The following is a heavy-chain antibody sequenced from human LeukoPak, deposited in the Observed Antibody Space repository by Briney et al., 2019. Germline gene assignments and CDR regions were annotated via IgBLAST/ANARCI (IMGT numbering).Heavy chain of an antibody. CDR1: GFTFSGYS. J-gene: IGHJ4*02. CDR2: ISGSGGNT. V-gene: IGHV3-23*01. Sequence: TGGSLRLSCAASGFTFSGYSMNWVRQAPGKGLERVSAISGSGGNTYYADSVKGRFTISRDNPKSTLYLQMNSLRAEDTAVYYCAKDQYGGNPQYYFDYWGQGTLVTVSS. CDR3: AKDQYGGNPQYYFDY. D-gene: IGHD4-23*01.